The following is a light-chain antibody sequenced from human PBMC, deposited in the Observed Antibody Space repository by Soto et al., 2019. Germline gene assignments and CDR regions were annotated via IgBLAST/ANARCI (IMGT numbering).Light chain of an antibody. Sequence: EIVLTQSPATLSLSPGERATLSCRASQSVGSYFAWYQQKPGQTPRLLIYDTSYRATGIPARFSGSGSGTDFALTIGGLEPEDFAVYYCQQRTNWPWTFGQGTKVDIK. V-gene: IGKV3-11*01. CDR2: DTS. J-gene: IGKJ1*01. CDR1: QSVGSY. CDR3: QQRTNWPWT.